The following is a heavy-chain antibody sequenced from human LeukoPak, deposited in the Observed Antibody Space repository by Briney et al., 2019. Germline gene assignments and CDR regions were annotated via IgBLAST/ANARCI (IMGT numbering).Heavy chain of an antibody. CDR1: VFTFRNYA. Sequence: GGSLRLSCAASVFTFRNYAMSWVRQAPGKVVEWVSAFCGCGSRTYYGDSVKGRFTISRDNSKNTLFLQMNSLRADDTAVYYCARPSSSWYRPIDYWGQGALVTVSS. D-gene: IGHD6-13*01. V-gene: IGHV3-23*01. CDR2: FCGCGSRT. CDR3: ARPSSSWYRPIDY. J-gene: IGHJ4*02.